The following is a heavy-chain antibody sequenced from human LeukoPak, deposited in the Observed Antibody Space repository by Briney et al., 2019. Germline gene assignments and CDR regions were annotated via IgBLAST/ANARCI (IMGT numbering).Heavy chain of an antibody. D-gene: IGHD6-13*01. CDR1: GGSISSSNYY. Sequence: SETLSLTCIVSGGSISSSNYYWDWIRQPPGKGLEWIGSIYYSGSTYYNPSLKSRVTISVDTSKNQFSLKLSSVTAADTAVYYCARDGIAAAGNWFDPWGQGTLVTVSS. J-gene: IGHJ5*02. CDR2: IYYSGST. CDR3: ARDGIAAAGNWFDP. V-gene: IGHV4-39*07.